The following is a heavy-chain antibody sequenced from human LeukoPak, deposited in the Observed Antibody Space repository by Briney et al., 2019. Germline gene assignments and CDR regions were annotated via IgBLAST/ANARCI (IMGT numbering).Heavy chain of an antibody. CDR1: EFTFSTYA. CDR3: AKEYCSSTTCYGCFDY. D-gene: IGHD2-2*01. V-gene: IGHV3-23*01. J-gene: IGHJ4*02. Sequence: GGSLRLSCTASEFTFSTYALSWVRQAPGKGLEWVSAISGGITYYADSVRGRFTISRDNSKNTLCLQMNSLRAEDTAVYYCAKEYCSSTTCYGCFDYWGQGTLVTVSS. CDR2: ISGGIT.